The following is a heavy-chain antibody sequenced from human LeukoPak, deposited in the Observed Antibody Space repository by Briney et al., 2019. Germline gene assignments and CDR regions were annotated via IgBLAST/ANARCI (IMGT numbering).Heavy chain of an antibody. CDR1: GYTFTTYS. Sequence: ASVKVSCKATGYTFTTYSISWVRQAPGQGLEWMGWISAYNGNTNYAQKLQGRVTMTTDTSTSTAYMELRSLRSDDTAVYYCARGGYCSSASCYLRTSGFDYWGQGTLVTVSS. D-gene: IGHD2-2*01. V-gene: IGHV1-18*01. CDR3: ARGGYCSSASCYLRTSGFDY. J-gene: IGHJ4*02. CDR2: ISAYNGNT.